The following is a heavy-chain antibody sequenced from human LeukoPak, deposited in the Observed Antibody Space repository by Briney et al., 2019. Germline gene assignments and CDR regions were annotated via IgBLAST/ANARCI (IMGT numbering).Heavy chain of an antibody. J-gene: IGHJ5*02. D-gene: IGHD4-23*01. V-gene: IGHV4-34*01. CDR1: GGPFTGFF. CDR2: VSHSGSP. CDR3: ARGIFYGGRNQYIWLDL. Sequence: PSETLSLTCAVYGGPFTGFFWSWICQAPGKGLVWIGEVSHSGSPNYNPSLKSRTNTSLDTSKSQFSLRLTSVTAADTAVYYCARGIFYGGRNQYIWLDLWGQGTLVTVSS.